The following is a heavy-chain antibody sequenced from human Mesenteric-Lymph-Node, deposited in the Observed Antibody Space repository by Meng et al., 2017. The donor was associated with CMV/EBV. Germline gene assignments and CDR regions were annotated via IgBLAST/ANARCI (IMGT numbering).Heavy chain of an antibody. CDR2: IHPNSVGT. D-gene: IGHD1-1*01. J-gene: IGHJ4*02. V-gene: IGHV1-2*06. CDR3: ARVSYNWNDVAPDS. CDR1: GYTFSSYG. Sequence: KASGYTFSSYGVSWVRQAPGQGLEWVGRIHPNSVGTNYPQKFQGRVTMTRDSSITTAYMELSRLTSDDTAVYYCARVSYNWNDVAPDSWGQGTLVTVSS.